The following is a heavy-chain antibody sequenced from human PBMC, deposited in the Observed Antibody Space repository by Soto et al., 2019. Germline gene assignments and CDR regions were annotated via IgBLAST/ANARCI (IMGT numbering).Heavy chain of an antibody. Sequence: GGSLRLSCAASGFTFSSYSMNWVRQAPGKGLEWVSSISSSSSYIYYADSVKGRFTISRDNAKNSLYLQMNSLRAEDTAVYYCARKLWHYYDSSGSDAFDIWGQGTMVTVSS. CDR3: ARKLWHYYDSSGSDAFDI. J-gene: IGHJ3*02. CDR1: GFTFSSYS. CDR2: ISSSSSYI. D-gene: IGHD3-22*01. V-gene: IGHV3-21*01.